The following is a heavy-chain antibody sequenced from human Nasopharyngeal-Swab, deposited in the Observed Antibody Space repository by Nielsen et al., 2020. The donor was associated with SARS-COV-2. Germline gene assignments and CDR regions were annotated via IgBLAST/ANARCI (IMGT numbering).Heavy chain of an antibody. CDR2: IYYSGST. V-gene: IGHV4-61*06. D-gene: IGHD6-19*01. J-gene: IGHJ5*02. CDR3: AKGYSSGWWGGATADWFDP. Sequence: WIRQPPGKGLEWIGYIYYSGSTNYNPSLKSRVTISVDTSKNQFSLKLSSVTAADTAEYYCAKGYSSGWWGGATADWFDPWGQGTLVTVSS.